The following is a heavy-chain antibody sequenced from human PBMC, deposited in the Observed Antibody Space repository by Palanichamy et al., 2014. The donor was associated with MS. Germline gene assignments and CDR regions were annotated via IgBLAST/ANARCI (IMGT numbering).Heavy chain of an antibody. CDR3: ARDHQYGDYATNFDY. CDR2: IKSDGSEK. J-gene: IGHJ4*02. Sequence: EVQLVESGGGLVQPGGSLRLSCAASGFTFNNYWMGWVRQAPGKGLEWVANIKSDGSEKYYVDSVKGRFTISRDNAKNSLYLQMNSLRGEDTAVYYCARDHQYGDYATNFDYWGQGTLLTVSS. D-gene: IGHD4-17*01. CDR1: GFTFNNYW. V-gene: IGHV3-7*01.